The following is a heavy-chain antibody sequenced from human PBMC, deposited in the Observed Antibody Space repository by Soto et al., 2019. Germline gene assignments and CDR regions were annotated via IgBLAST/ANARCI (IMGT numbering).Heavy chain of an antibody. J-gene: IGHJ5*02. CDR3: TTGARIAAAGP. D-gene: IGHD6-13*01. CDR1: GFTFSSYA. V-gene: IGHV3-15*01. CDR2: IKSKTDGGTT. Sequence: GGSLRLSCAASGFTFSSYAMSWVRQAPGKGLEWVGRIKSKTDGGTTDYAAPVKGRFTISRDDSKNTLYLQMNSLKTEDTAVYYCTTGARIAAAGPWGQGTLVTVSS.